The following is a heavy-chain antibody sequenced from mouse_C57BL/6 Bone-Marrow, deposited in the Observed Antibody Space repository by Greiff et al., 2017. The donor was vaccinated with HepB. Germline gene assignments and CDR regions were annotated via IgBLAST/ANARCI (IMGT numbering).Heavy chain of an antibody. V-gene: IGHV5-12*01. J-gene: IGHJ2*01. CDR2: ISNGGGST. CDR1: GFTFSDYY. Sequence: EVNVVESGGGLVQPGGSLKLSCAASGFTFSDYYMYWVRQTPEKRLEWVAYISNGGGSTYYPDTVKGRFTISRDNAKNTLYLQMSRLKSEDTAMYYCARHPGDYWGQGTTLTVSS. CDR3: ARHPGDY.